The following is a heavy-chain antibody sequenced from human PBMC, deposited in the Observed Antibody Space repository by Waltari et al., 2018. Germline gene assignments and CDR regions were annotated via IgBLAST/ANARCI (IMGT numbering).Heavy chain of an antibody. Sequence: QLHLQESGPGRVRPSETLSPTRTVSGGSISSTRYYWGWIRQSPGKGLEWIGSLYTHGSIDYNPTLQSRVTISGDTSKNQFSLRLSSVTAADTAVYYCARHWKKSGYRFDPWGQGTLVTVSS. CDR2: LYTHGSI. V-gene: IGHV4-39*01. CDR3: ARHWKKSGYRFDP. J-gene: IGHJ5*02. CDR1: GGSISSTRYY. D-gene: IGHD5-12*01.